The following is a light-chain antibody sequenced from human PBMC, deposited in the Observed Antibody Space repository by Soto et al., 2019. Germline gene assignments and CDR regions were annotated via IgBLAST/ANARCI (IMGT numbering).Light chain of an antibody. V-gene: IGKV3-20*01. CDR2: GAS. Sequence: EIVLTQSPGTLSLSPGERATLSCRASQSISSSYLAWYQQKPGQAPRLLVYGASSRATGIPDRFSGSGSGTDFTLTISRLEPVEFAVYYCQQYGSSRFTFGPGTKVDIK. CDR3: QQYGSSRFT. CDR1: QSISSSY. J-gene: IGKJ3*01.